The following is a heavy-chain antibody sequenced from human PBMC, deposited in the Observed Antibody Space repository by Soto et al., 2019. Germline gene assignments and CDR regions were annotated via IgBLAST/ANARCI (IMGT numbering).Heavy chain of an antibody. J-gene: IGHJ5*02. D-gene: IGHD3-22*01. Sequence: GGSLRLSCAASGFTFSSYDMHWVRQAPGKGLEWVSAIGTAGDTYYPGSVKGRFTISRENAKNSLYLQMNSLRAEDTAVYYCARVEYYDSSGYYDSWGQGTLVTVSS. CDR3: ARVEYYDSSGYYDS. CDR2: IGTAGDT. V-gene: IGHV3-13*01. CDR1: GFTFSSYD.